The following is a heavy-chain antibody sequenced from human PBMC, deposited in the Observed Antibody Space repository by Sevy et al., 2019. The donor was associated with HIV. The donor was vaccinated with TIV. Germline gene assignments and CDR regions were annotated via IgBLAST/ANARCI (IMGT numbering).Heavy chain of an antibody. CDR3: ARAWSLYYFDY. CDR1: GFTFSSYW. Sequence: GGSLRLSCAASGFTFSSYWMSWVRQGPGKGLEWVANIKQDGSEKYYVDSVKGRFTISRDNAKNSLYLQMNSLRAEDTAVYYCARAWSLYYFDYWGQGTLVTVSS. CDR2: IKQDGSEK. J-gene: IGHJ4*02. D-gene: IGHD3-3*01. V-gene: IGHV3-7*03.